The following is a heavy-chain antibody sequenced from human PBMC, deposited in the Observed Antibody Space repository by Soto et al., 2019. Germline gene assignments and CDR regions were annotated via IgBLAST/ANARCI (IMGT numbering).Heavy chain of an antibody. CDR1: GGSISSYY. Sequence: PSETLSLTCTVSGGSISSYYWSWIWQPPGKGLEWIGYIYYSGSTNYNPSLKSRVTISVDTSKNQFSLKLSSVTAADTAVYYCARDRYCSSTSCYGGNWFDPWGQGTLVTVSS. CDR2: IYYSGST. D-gene: IGHD2-2*01. J-gene: IGHJ5*02. V-gene: IGHV4-59*01. CDR3: ARDRYCSSTSCYGGNWFDP.